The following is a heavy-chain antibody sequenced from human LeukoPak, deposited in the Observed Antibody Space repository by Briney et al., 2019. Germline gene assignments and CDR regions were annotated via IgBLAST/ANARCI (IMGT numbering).Heavy chain of an antibody. V-gene: IGHV3-33*01. CDR1: GFTFSSYG. J-gene: IGHJ4*02. CDR2: IWYDGSNK. D-gene: IGHD3-22*01. Sequence: PGRSLRLSCAASGFTFSSYGMHWVRQAPGKGLEWVAVIWYDGSNKYYADSVKGRFTISRDNSKNTLYLQMNSLRAEDTAVYYCARDPYHYDSSGYLDFDYWGQGTLVTVSS. CDR3: ARDPYHYDSSGYLDFDY.